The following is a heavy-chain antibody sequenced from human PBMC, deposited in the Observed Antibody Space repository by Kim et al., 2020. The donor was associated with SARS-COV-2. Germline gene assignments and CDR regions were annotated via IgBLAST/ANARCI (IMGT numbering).Heavy chain of an antibody. CDR3: AKGMIAARFYYYTMDV. J-gene: IGHJ6*02. Sequence: GGSLRLSCAASGFTFSSHAMNWVRQAPGKGLEWVSVISTGGGGTNYADSVKGRFTISRDNSKNTLYLQMNSLRVKDTAVYYCAKGMIAARFYYYTMDVWGQGTTVTVSS. CDR1: GFTFSSHA. CDR2: ISTGGGGT. V-gene: IGHV3-23*01. D-gene: IGHD2-21*01.